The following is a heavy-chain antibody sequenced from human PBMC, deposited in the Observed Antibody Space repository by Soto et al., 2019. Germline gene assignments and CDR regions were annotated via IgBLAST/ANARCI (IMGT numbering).Heavy chain of an antibody. D-gene: IGHD1-26*01. V-gene: IGHV3-11*06. Sequence: GGSLRLSCAASGFTFSDYYMSWMRQAPGKGLEWVSYISSGSSNTNYADSVKGRFTISRDNAKNSLYLQMNSLRAEDTALYYCARESNSGTFYFDYWGQGTLVTVSS. J-gene: IGHJ4*02. CDR3: ARESNSGTFYFDY. CDR2: ISSGSSNT. CDR1: GFTFSDYY.